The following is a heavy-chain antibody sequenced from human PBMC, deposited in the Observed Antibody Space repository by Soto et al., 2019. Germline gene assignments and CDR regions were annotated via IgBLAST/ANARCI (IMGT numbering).Heavy chain of an antibody. V-gene: IGHV4-39*01. CDR3: ARLPSRHWVDD. J-gene: IGHJ5*02. Sequence: AATQSLTYTVSGSSISRRGYYWGWIRQPPGRGLEWIGSLYYNVGTYYNPSLKSRVTISADTSANQFSLMLNSVTAADTAIYYCARLPSRHWVDDWGQGTLVTVSS. CDR2: LYYNVGT. CDR1: GSSISRRGYY.